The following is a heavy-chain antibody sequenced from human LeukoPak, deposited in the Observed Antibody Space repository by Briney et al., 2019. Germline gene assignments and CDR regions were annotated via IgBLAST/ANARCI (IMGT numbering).Heavy chain of an antibody. J-gene: IGHJ4*02. CDR1: GVTVSSNY. D-gene: IGHD6-13*01. Sequence: GGSLRLSCAASGVTVSSNYMSWVRQAPGKRLEWVSVIYSGGSTYYADSVKGRFTISRDNSKNTLYLQMNSLRAEDTAVYYCARDIAAAGYFDYWGQGTLVTVSS. CDR3: ARDIAAAGYFDY. CDR2: IYSGGST. V-gene: IGHV3-53*01.